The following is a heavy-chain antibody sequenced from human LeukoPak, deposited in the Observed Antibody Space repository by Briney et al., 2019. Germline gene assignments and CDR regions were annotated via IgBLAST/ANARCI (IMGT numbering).Heavy chain of an antibody. CDR3: ARVGTYGSGSYLSWLDY. V-gene: IGHV4-59*01. Sequence: SETLSLTCTVSGDSISSYYWSWIRQPPGKGLEWIGYIYYSGSTNYNPSLKSRVTISVDTSKNQFSLKLSSVTAADMAVYYCARVGTYGSGSYLSWLDYWGQGTLVTVSS. D-gene: IGHD3-10*01. J-gene: IGHJ4*02. CDR1: GDSISSYY. CDR2: IYYSGST.